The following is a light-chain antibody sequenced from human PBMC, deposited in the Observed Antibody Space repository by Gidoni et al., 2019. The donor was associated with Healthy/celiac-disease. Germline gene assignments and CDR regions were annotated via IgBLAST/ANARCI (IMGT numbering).Light chain of an antibody. J-gene: IGLJ3*02. Sequence: QSALTQPASVSGSPGQPIPISCTGTSSDVGGYNYVSWYQQHPGKAPKLMIYEVSNRPSGVSNRFSGSKSGNTASRTISRLQAEDEADYYSSSYTSSSTPGVFGGGTKLTVL. CDR3: SSYTSSSTPGV. CDR1: SSDVGGYNY. V-gene: IGLV2-14*01. CDR2: EVS.